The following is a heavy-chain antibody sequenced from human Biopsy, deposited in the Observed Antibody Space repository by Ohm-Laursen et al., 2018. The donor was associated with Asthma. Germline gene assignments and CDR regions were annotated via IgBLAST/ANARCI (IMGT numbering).Heavy chain of an antibody. V-gene: IGHV4-34*01. CDR1: GGSFTHYF. J-gene: IGHJ6*02. CDR3: ARGPEWSGLDI. D-gene: IGHD3-3*01. Sequence: SDTLSLTCAISGGSFTHYFWMWIRQPPGKGLEWIGESDHRGNTNINPTLKSRVTISKDKSANEFSLKMRSVTAADTAIYYCARGPEWSGLDIWGQGTTVTVSS. CDR2: SDHRGNT.